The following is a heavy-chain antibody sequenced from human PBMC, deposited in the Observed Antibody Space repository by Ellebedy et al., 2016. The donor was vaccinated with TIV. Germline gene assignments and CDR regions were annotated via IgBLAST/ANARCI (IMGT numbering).Heavy chain of an antibody. J-gene: IGHJ4*02. CDR2: IIPIFGTA. Sequence: SVKVSXXASGGTFSSYAISWVRQAPGQGLEWMGGIIPIFGTANYAQKFQGRVTITADESTSTAYMELSSLRSEDTAVYYCARERSSSGWYDSVYGYWGQGTLVTVSS. CDR3: ARERSSSGWYDSVYGY. D-gene: IGHD6-19*01. CDR1: GGTFSSYA. V-gene: IGHV1-69*13.